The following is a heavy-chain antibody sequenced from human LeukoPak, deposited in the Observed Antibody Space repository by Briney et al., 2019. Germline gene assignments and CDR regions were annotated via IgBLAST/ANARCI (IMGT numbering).Heavy chain of an antibody. J-gene: IGHJ4*02. CDR2: IYYSGST. CDR1: GGSISSSSYY. V-gene: IGHV4-39*07. D-gene: IGHD6-13*01. CDR3: ARASQQLVPFDY. Sequence: PSETLSLTCTVSGGSISSSSYYWGWIRQPPGKGLEWIGSIYYSGSTYYNPSLKSRVTISVDTSKNQFSLKLSSVTAADTAVYYCARASQQLVPFDYWGQGTLVTVSS.